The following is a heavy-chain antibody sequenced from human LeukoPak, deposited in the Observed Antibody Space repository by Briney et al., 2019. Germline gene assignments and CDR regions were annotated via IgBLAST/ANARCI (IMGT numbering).Heavy chain of an antibody. CDR3: ARDPFNYDSSGYYEH. CDR1: GFTVSSNY. V-gene: IGHV3-66*01. Sequence: GGSLRLSSAASGFTVSSNYMSWVRQAPGKELEWFSVIYSGGSTYYADSVKGRFTISRDNSKNTLYLQMSSLRAEDTAVHYCARDPFNYDSSGYYEHWGQGTLVTVSS. CDR2: IYSGGST. J-gene: IGHJ1*01. D-gene: IGHD3-22*01.